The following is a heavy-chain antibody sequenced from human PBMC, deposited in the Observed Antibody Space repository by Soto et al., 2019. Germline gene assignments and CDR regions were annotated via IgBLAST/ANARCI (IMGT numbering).Heavy chain of an antibody. CDR3: ARTSPTIIGGYFDC. D-gene: IGHD3-10*02. CDR2: IYHSGST. J-gene: IGHJ4*02. Sequence: PSETLSLTCTVSGGSISSGGYYWSWIRQHPGKGLEWIGYIYHSGSTYYNPSLKSRVTISVDTPKNQFSLKLSSVTAADTAVYYCARTSPTIIGGYFDCWGQGTLVTVSS. CDR1: GGSISSGGYY. V-gene: IGHV4-31*03.